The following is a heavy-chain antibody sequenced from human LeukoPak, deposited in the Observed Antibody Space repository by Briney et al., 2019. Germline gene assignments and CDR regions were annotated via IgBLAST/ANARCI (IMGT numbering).Heavy chain of an antibody. CDR2: IYYSGST. Sequence: SETLSLTCTVSGGSISSYYWSWIRQPPGKGLEWIGYIYYSGSTNYNPSLKSRVTISVDTSKNQFSLKLSSLTAADTAVYYCARHSGSSSGWYAGFDYWGQGTLVTVSS. J-gene: IGHJ4*02. CDR1: GGSISSYY. CDR3: ARHSGSSSGWYAGFDY. D-gene: IGHD6-19*01. V-gene: IGHV4-59*08.